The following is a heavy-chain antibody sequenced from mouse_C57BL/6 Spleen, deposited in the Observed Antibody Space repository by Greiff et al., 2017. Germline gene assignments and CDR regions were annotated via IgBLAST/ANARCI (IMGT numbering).Heavy chain of an antibody. Sequence: EVHLVESGPGLVKPSQSLSLTCSVTGYSITSGYYWNWIRQFPGNKLEWMGYISYDGSNNYNPSLKNRISITRDTSKNQFFLKLNSVTTEDTATYYCARWLLDYYAMDYWGQGTSVTVSS. CDR1: GYSITSGYY. CDR2: ISYDGSN. D-gene: IGHD2-3*01. CDR3: ARWLLDYYAMDY. V-gene: IGHV3-6*01. J-gene: IGHJ4*01.